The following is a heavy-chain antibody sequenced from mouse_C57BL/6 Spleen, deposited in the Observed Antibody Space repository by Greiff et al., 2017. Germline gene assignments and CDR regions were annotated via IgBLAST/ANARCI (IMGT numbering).Heavy chain of an antibody. CDR3: ARGPVYGYDGWYFDV. J-gene: IGHJ1*03. D-gene: IGHD2-2*01. V-gene: IGHV1-22*01. CDR1: GYTFTDYN. CDR2: INPNNGGT. Sequence: VQLQQSGPELVKPGASVKMSCKASGYTFTDYNMHWVKQSHGKSLEWIGYINPNNGGTSYNQKFKGKATLTVNKSSSTAYMELRSLTSEDSAVYYCARGPVYGYDGWYFDVWGTGTTVTVSS.